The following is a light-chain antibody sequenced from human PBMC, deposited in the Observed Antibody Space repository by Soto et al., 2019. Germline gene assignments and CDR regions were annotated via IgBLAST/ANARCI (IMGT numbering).Light chain of an antibody. Sequence: QSALSQPPSASGSPGQSVTISCTGTSSDVGGYNYVSWYQQHPGKAPKLMIYEVSKRPSGVPDRSSGSKSGNTASLTVSGLQAEDDSDYYCSSYAGSNNVVFGGGTKVTVL. CDR2: EVS. J-gene: IGLJ2*01. CDR1: SSDVGGYNY. V-gene: IGLV2-8*01. CDR3: SSYAGSNNVV.